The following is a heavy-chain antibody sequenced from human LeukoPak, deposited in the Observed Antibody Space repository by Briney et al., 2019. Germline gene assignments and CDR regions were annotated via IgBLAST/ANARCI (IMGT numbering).Heavy chain of an antibody. J-gene: IGHJ5*02. D-gene: IGHD6-13*01. Sequence: GGSLRLSCAASGFTFSDYYMSWIRQAPGKGLEWVSYISSSGSTIYYADSAKGRFTISRDNAKNSLYLQMNSLRAEDTAVYYCARVSSSSWHWGAFWFDPWGQGTLVTVSS. CDR3: ARVSSSSWHWGAFWFDP. V-gene: IGHV3-11*01. CDR1: GFTFSDYY. CDR2: ISSSGSTI.